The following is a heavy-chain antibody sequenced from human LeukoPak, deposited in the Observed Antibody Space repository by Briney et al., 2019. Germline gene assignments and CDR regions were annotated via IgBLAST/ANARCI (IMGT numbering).Heavy chain of an antibody. CDR3: ARGDDYVWGSYRYDY. Sequence: SETLSLTCTVSGASISSYYWSWIRQPPGKGLEWIGHIYYSGSANYNPSLKSRVTMSVDTSKNQFSLKLNSVTAADTAVYYCARGDDYVWGSYRYDYWGQGTLVTVSS. D-gene: IGHD3-16*02. CDR2: IYYSGSA. V-gene: IGHV4-59*01. J-gene: IGHJ4*02. CDR1: GASISSYY.